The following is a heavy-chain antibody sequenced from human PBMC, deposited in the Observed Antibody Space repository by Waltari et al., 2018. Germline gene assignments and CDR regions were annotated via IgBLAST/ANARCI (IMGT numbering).Heavy chain of an antibody. J-gene: IGHJ3*02. Sequence: EVLLVESGGGLLQTGGSLRLSCAAYRFTFSNSWMNWVRQAPGKGLEWVANINQDGSEEYYVDSVKGRFTISRDNAKNSLYLEMKTLRAEDTAIYYCARTGARWLQFAAFDIWGQGTMVTVSS. CDR3: ARTGARWLQFAAFDI. CDR2: INQDGSEE. V-gene: IGHV3-7*01. D-gene: IGHD5-12*01. CDR1: RFTFSNSW.